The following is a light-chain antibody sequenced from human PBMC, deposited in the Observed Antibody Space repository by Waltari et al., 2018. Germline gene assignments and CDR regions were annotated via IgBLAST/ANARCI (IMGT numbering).Light chain of an antibody. J-gene: IGLJ2*01. Sequence: QSALTQPRSVSGSPGQSVAISCTGTSSDVGAYNSVSWYQPHPGKPPKLMFFDVPKRPSGLPARFSCSKSAYTASLTISRLQVDDEADYYCCSYAGDFTMLFGGGTKLTVL. CDR2: DVP. CDR3: CSYAGDFTML. V-gene: IGLV2-11*01. CDR1: SSDVGAYNS.